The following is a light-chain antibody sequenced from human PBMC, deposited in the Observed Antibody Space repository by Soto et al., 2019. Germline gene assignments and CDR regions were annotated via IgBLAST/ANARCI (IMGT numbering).Light chain of an antibody. V-gene: IGKV3-20*01. J-gene: IGKJ4*01. CDR1: QSVGRNY. CDR2: DAS. Sequence: EIVLTQSPGTLSLSPGERATLSCRASQSVGRNYLAWFQQKPGQAPRLLIYDASSRATGIPDRFSGSGSVTDFTLSISRLEPEDFAVFYCHQYAAAPLTFGGGTKVEIK. CDR3: HQYAAAPLT.